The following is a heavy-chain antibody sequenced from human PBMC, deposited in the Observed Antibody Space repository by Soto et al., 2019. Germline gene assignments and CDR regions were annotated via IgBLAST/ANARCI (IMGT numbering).Heavy chain of an antibody. J-gene: IGHJ4*02. CDR3: ARDRRRITIFGVVRAFDY. D-gene: IGHD3-3*01. CDR1: GGSFSGYY. Sequence: PSETLSLTCAVYGGSFSGYYWSWIRQPPGKGLEWIGEINHSGSTNYNPSLKSRVTISVDTSKNQFPLKLSSVTAADTAVYYCARDRRRITIFGVVRAFDYWGQGTLVTVSS. CDR2: INHSGST. V-gene: IGHV4-34*01.